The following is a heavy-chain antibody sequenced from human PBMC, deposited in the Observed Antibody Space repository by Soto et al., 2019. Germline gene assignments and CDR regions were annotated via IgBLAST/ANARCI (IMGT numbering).Heavy chain of an antibody. CDR2: IIPILGIA. V-gene: IGHV1-69*02. CDR1: GGTFSSYT. D-gene: IGHD2-2*01. CDR3: ARSQYCSSTSCLYYYYYMDV. J-gene: IGHJ6*03. Sequence: QVQLVPSGAEVKKPGSSVKVSCKASGGTFSSYTISWVRQAPGQGLEWMGRIIPILGIANYAQKFQGRVTITADKSTSTAYMELSSLRSEDTAVYYCARSQYCSSTSCLYYYYYMDVWGKGTTVTVSS.